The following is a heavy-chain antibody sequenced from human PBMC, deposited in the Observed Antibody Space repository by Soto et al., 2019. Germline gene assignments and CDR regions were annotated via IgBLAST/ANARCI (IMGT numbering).Heavy chain of an antibody. D-gene: IGHD2-2*01. CDR3: ARDVEKYGWFDP. J-gene: IGHJ5*02. CDR1: GFTFSSYA. V-gene: IGHV3-23*01. CDR2: FSGSGYDT. Sequence: GGSLRLSCAASGFTFSSYAMSWVRQAPGKGLEWVSTFSGSGYDTYYADSVKGRFTISRDNSKNTLYLQMDSLRAEDTAVYYCARDVEKYGWFDPWGQGTLVTVSS.